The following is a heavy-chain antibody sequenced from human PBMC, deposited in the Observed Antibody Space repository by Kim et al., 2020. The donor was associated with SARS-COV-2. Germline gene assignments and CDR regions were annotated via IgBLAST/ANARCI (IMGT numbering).Heavy chain of an antibody. J-gene: IGHJ4*02. Sequence: SETLSLTCAVSGGSISSSNWWSWVRQPPGKGLEWIGEIYHSGSTKYNPSLKSRVTISVDKSKNRFSLKLRPVTAADTAVYYCARVMVRGVKSFDGWGQGTLVTVSS. CDR1: GGSISSSNW. CDR3: ARVMVRGVKSFDG. V-gene: IGHV4-4*02. CDR2: IYHSGST. D-gene: IGHD3-10*01.